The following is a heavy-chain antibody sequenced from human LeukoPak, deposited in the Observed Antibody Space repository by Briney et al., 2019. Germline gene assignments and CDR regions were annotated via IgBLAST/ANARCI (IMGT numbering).Heavy chain of an antibody. CDR2: ISGDGGST. D-gene: IGHD3-22*01. CDR3: AKTHLYYYDSSGYSPFDY. V-gene: IGHV3-43*02. J-gene: IGHJ4*02. Sequence: GGSLRLSCAASGFTFDDYAMHWGRQAPGKGLEWVSLISGDGGSTYYADSVKGRFTISRDNSKTSLYLQMNSLRTEDTALYYCAKTHLYYYDSSGYSPFDYWGQGTLVTVSS. CDR1: GFTFDDYA.